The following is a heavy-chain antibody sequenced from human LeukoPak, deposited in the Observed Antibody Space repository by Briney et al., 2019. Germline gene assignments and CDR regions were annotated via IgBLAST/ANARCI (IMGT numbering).Heavy chain of an antibody. J-gene: IGHJ6*02. V-gene: IGHV1-69*01. CDR3: ARDAPEAVAGHYYYGMDV. CDR1: GGTFGSYA. D-gene: IGHD6-19*01. CDR2: IIPIFGTA. Sequence: ASVKVSCKASGGTFGSYAISWVRQAPGQGLEWMGGIIPIFGTANYAQKFQGRVTITADESTSTAYMELSSLRSEDTAVYYCARDAPEAVAGHYYYGMDVWGQGTTVTVSS.